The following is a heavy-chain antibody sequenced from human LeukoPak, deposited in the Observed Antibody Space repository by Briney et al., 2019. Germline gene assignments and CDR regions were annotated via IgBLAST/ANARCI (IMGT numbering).Heavy chain of an antibody. Sequence: ASVKVSCKASGYTFTSYGISWVRQAPGQGLEWMGWISAYNGNTDYAQKLQGRVTMTTDTSTSTAYMELRSLRSDDTAVYYCAREYYGDYGDWFDPWGQGTLVTVSS. CDR3: AREYYGDYGDWFDP. J-gene: IGHJ5*02. D-gene: IGHD4-17*01. CDR1: GYTFTSYG. V-gene: IGHV1-18*01. CDR2: ISAYNGNT.